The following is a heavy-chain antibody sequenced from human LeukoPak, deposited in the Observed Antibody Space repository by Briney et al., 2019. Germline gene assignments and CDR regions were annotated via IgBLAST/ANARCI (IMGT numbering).Heavy chain of an antibody. Sequence: QAGGSLRLSCAASGFTFSSYSMNWVRQAPGKGLEWVSYISSSSSTIYYADSVKGRFTISRDNAKNSLYLQMNSLRAEDTAVYYCARDDGYYYGSGSYCSLDYWGQGTLVTVSS. CDR2: ISSSSSTI. D-gene: IGHD3-10*01. CDR3: ARDDGYYYGSGSYCSLDY. V-gene: IGHV3-48*01. CDR1: GFTFSSYS. J-gene: IGHJ4*02.